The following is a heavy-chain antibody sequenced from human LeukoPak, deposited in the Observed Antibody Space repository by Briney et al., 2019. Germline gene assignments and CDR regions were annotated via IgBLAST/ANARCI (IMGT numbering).Heavy chain of an antibody. J-gene: IGHJ5*02. V-gene: IGHV4-4*07. CDR1: GGSISDHY. CDR2: IYSSGSA. D-gene: IGHD6-19*01. CDR3: ARDVRYASGWSTPES. Sequence: SETLSLTCTVSGGSISDHYWSWIRQPSGKGLEWIGRIYSSGSANASPSLKSRVSMSVDTSNNYFSLNLTSVTAADTALYFCARDVRYASGWSTPESWGQGILVTVSS.